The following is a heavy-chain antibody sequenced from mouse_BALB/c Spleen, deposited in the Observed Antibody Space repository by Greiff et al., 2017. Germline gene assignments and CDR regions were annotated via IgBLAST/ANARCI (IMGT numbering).Heavy chain of an antibody. J-gene: IGHJ2*01. Sequence: EVKVVESGGGLVQPGGSLRLSCATSGFTFTDYYMSWVRQPPGKALEWLGFIRNKANGYTTEYSASVKGRFTISRDNSQSILYLQMNTLRAEDSATYYCARDRNYYGSSWYFDYWGQGTTLTVSS. CDR3: ARDRNYYGSSWYFDY. CDR2: IRNKANGYTT. V-gene: IGHV7-3*02. D-gene: IGHD1-1*01. CDR1: GFTFTDYY.